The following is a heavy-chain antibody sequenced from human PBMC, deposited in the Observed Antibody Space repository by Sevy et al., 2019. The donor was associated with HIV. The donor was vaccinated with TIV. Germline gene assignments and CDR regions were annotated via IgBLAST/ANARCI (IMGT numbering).Heavy chain of an antibody. CDR1: GYTFTDYY. V-gene: IGHV1-46*01. CDR2: INPNGGGT. CDR3: ARVDSCGGDCYYFDY. J-gene: IGHJ4*02. Sequence: ASVKVSCTASGYTFTDYYIHCVRQAPGQGLECMGIINPNGGGTNYPQSFQGRVTMTRDTSTSTVYMELSSLRSEDSAVYYCARVDSCGGDCYYFDYWGQGTLVTVSS. D-gene: IGHD2-21*02.